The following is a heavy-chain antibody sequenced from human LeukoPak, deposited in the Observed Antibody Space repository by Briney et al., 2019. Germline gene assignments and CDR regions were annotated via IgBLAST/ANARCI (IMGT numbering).Heavy chain of an antibody. D-gene: IGHD6-13*01. CDR2: IHHRDNR. CDR3: ARALYSSSWYDRFDP. J-gene: IGHJ5*02. CDR1: RGSFSGYY. Sequence: PSETLSLTCAVYRGSFSGYYWSWIRQPPGKGLEWIGEIHHRDNRNYNHYLKSRDAISVDTTKNHLSLMLRSVTAADTAVYSWARALYSSSWYDRFDPWGQGTLVTVSS. V-gene: IGHV4-34*01.